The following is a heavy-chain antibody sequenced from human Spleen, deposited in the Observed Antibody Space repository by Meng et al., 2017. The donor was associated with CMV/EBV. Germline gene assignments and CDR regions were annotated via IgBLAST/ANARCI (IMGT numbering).Heavy chain of an antibody. D-gene: IGHD3-22*01. CDR1: GGSISSSDW. Sequence: QVPRQAAGPGVGMPSGTLSLTCAVSGGSISSSDWWSWVRQHPGKGLEWIGEINHSGGINYNPSLKSRVNISVDKSQDHFSMKLSSVTAADTVVYYCARSPHDSSGYYMYYFDYWGQGTLVTVSS. CDR2: INHSGGI. J-gene: IGHJ4*02. CDR3: ARSPHDSSGYYMYYFDY. V-gene: IGHV4-4*02.